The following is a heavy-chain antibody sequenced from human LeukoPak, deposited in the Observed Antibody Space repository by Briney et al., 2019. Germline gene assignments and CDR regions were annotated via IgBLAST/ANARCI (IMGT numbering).Heavy chain of an antibody. J-gene: IGHJ5*02. D-gene: IGHD2-15*01. Sequence: GASVEVSCKAAGYTFTGYYMFWVRQAPGQGLEWMGRINPNSGGTNYAQKFQGRVTMTRDTSISTAYMELSRRRSDDTAVYYCARGYCSGGSCYSVENWFDPWGQGTLVTVSS. CDR1: GYTFTGYY. CDR3: ARGYCSGGSCYSVENWFDP. V-gene: IGHV1-2*06. CDR2: INPNSGGT.